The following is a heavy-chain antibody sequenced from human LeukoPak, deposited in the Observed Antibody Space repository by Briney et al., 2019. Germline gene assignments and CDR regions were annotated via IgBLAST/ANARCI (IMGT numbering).Heavy chain of an antibody. D-gene: IGHD4-11*01. CDR1: GFTFDDYA. Sequence: PGGSLRLSCAASGFTFDDYAMHWVRQAPGKGLEWVSGISWNSGSIGYADSVKGRFTISRDNAKNSLYLQMNSLRAEDTALYYCAKGHSDYYFDYWGQGTLVTVSS. CDR3: AKGHSDYYFDY. CDR2: ISWNSGSI. V-gene: IGHV3-9*01. J-gene: IGHJ4*02.